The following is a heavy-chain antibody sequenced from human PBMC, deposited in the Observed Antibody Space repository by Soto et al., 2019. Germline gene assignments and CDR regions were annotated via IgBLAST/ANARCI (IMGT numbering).Heavy chain of an antibody. Sequence: GGSLRLSCAASGFTFSSYAMHWVRQAPGKGLEWVAVISYDGSNKYYADSVKGRFTISRDNSKNTLYLQMNSLRAEDTAVYYCARGDDGSGYDVIRGCVDYWGQGTLVTVSS. CDR1: GFTFSSYA. CDR3: ARGDDGSGYDVIRGCVDY. J-gene: IGHJ4*02. CDR2: ISYDGSNK. D-gene: IGHD5-12*01. V-gene: IGHV3-30-3*01.